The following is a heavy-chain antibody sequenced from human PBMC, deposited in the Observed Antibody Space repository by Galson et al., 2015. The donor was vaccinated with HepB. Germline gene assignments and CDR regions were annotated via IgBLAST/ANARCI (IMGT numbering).Heavy chain of an antibody. D-gene: IGHD1-26*01. V-gene: IGHV5-10-1*01. CDR1: GYSFTSYW. Sequence: QSGAEVKKPGESLRISCKGSGYSFTSYWISWVRQMPGKGLEWMGRIDPSDSYTNYSPSFQGHVTISADKSISTAYLQWSSLKASDTAMYYCARHPFGSYGESLNDYWGQGTLVTVSS. CDR3: ARHPFGSYGESLNDY. J-gene: IGHJ4*02. CDR2: IDPSDSYT.